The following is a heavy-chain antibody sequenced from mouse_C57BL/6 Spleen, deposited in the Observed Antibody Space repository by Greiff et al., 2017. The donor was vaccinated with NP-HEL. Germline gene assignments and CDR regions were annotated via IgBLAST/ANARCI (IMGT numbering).Heavy chain of an antibody. Sequence: VQGVESGPGLVQPSQSLSITCTVSGFSLTSYGVHWVRQSPGKGLEWLGVIWSGGSTDYNAAFISRLSISKDNSKSQVFFKMNSLQADDTAIYYCARNDDGYFFYFDYWGQGTTLTVSS. CDR3: ARNDDGYFFYFDY. D-gene: IGHD2-3*01. CDR1: GFSLTSYG. J-gene: IGHJ2*01. CDR2: IWSGGST. V-gene: IGHV2-2*01.